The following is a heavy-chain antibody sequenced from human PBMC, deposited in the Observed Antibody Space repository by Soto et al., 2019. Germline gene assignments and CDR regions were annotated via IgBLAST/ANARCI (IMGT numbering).Heavy chain of an antibody. CDR2: IYYSGST. V-gene: IGHV4-59*01. CDR3: SMSTYDFWSGFPANFDY. D-gene: IGHD3-3*01. Sequence: SETLSLTCTVSGGSINSYYWSWIRQPPGKGLEWIGYIYYSGSTNYNPSLKSRVTISVDTSKNQFSLKLSSVTAADTAVYYCSMSTYDFWSGFPANFDYWGQGTLVSVSS. CDR1: GGSINSYY. J-gene: IGHJ4*02.